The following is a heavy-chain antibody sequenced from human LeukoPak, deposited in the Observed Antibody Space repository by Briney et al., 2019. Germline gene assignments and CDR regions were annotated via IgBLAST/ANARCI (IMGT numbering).Heavy chain of an antibody. CDR3: ARVLGYSSSWYYYGMDV. CDR2: IKQDGSEK. Sequence: PGGSLRLSCAASGFTFSSYWMSWVRQAPGKGLEWVANIKQDGSEKYYVDSVKGRFTISRDNAKNSLYLQMNSLRAEDTAVYYCARVLGYSSSWYYYGMDVWGQGTTVTVSS. J-gene: IGHJ6*02. V-gene: IGHV3-7*01. D-gene: IGHD6-13*01. CDR1: GFTFSSYW.